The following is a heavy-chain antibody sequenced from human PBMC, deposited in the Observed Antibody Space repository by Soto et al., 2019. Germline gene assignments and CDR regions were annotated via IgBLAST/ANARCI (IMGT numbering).Heavy chain of an antibody. J-gene: IGHJ3*02. V-gene: IGHV1-2*02. Sequence: QLHLVQSGAVVKKPGASVTVSCSASGYPVTAYYMHWVRQAPGRGLEWMGGINPATGAAKYTQTFQGRVTMTRDTSTSTVFMELSGLTSEDTAVFYCARGGGVGVAGSAAFDMRGQGTVVTVSS. CDR2: INPATGAA. D-gene: IGHD3-3*01. CDR1: GYPVTAYY. CDR3: ARGGGVGVAGSAAFDM.